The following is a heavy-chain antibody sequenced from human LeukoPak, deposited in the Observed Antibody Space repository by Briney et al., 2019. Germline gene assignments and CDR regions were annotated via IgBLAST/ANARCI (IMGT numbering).Heavy chain of an antibody. J-gene: IGHJ6*02. D-gene: IGHD3-3*01. CDR3: ARDRSIFQDYYYGMDV. CDR1: EFTVSSNY. Sequence: QPGGSLRLSCAASEFTVSSNYMSWVRQAPGKGMEWVSVIYSGGSTYYADSVKGRFTISRDNSQNTVYLQMNSLRAEDTAVYYCARDRSIFQDYYYGMDVWGQGTTVTVSS. CDR2: IYSGGST. V-gene: IGHV3-66*01.